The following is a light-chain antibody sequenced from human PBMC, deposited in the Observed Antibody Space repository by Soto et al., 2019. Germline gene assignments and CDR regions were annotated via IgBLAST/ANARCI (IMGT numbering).Light chain of an antibody. J-gene: IGKJ1*01. V-gene: IGKV1-5*01. CDR1: QSINNW. CDR3: QHYNSYSWT. Sequence: DIQMTQSPSTLSASVGDRVTITCRASQSINNWMAWYQQKPGRAPKLLIYDAFSLESGVPSRFSGSRSGTEFTLTISSLQPDDFATYYCQHYNSYSWTFGQGTKVDIK. CDR2: DAF.